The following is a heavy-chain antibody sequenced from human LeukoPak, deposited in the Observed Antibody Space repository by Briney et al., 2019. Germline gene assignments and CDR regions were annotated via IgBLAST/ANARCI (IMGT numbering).Heavy chain of an antibody. CDR3: ARARGMDDYGDYRII. J-gene: IGHJ1*01. CDR2: ISGTSSYI. D-gene: IGHD4-17*01. CDR1: GFTLSSYT. V-gene: IGHV3-21*01. Sequence: GGSLRLSCAASGFTLSSYTMNWVRQAPGKGLEWVSSISGTSSYIYYADPVKGRFTISRDNAKNSLSLQMNGLRAEDTAVYYCARARGMDDYGDYRIIWGQGTLVTVSS.